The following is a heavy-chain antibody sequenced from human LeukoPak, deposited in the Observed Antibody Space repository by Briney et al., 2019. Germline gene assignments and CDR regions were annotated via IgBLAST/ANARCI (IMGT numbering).Heavy chain of an antibody. CDR1: GFTFSSYA. CDR2: ISYDGSNK. D-gene: IGHD6-19*01. J-gene: IGHJ4*02. Sequence: PGGSLRLSCAASGFTFSSYAMHRVRQAPGKGLEWVAVISYDGSNKYYADSVKDRFTISRDNSKNTLYLQMNSLRAEDTAVYYCARSIAVAEPGQVWGQGTLVTVSS. CDR3: ARSIAVAEPGQV. V-gene: IGHV3-30*04.